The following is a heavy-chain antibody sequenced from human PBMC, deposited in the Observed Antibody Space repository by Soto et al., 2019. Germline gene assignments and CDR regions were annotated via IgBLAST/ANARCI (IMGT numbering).Heavy chain of an antibody. Sequence: EVQLVESGGGLIQPGGSLRLSCVASGFTLSRYWMHWVRQTPGKGLVWVSRIASDGSTTYADSVKGRFTISRDNAKNTLYLQMNSLRAADTAIYYCVSDILHSSSSGTNYWGQGALVTVSS. CDR3: VSDILHSSSSGTNY. CDR1: GFTLSRYW. D-gene: IGHD6-6*01. V-gene: IGHV3-74*01. CDR2: IASDGSTT. J-gene: IGHJ4*02.